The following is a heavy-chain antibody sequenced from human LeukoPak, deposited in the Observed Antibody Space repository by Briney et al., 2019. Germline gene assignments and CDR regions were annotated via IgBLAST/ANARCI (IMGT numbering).Heavy chain of an antibody. CDR3: ARVSPGDAFDI. V-gene: IGHV3-72*01. J-gene: IGHJ3*02. CDR1: GFTFSDHY. Sequence: GGSLRLSCAASGFTFSDHYMDWVRQAPGKGREWVGRTRNKANSYTTEYAASVKSRFTISRDDSKNSLYLQMNSLKTEDTAVYYCARVSPGDAFDIWGQGTMVTVSS. D-gene: IGHD1-1*01. CDR2: TRNKANSYTT.